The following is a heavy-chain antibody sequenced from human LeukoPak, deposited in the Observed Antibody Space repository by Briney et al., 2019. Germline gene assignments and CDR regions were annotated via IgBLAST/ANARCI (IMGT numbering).Heavy chain of an antibody. Sequence: PGGSLRLSCAPSAFTFSSYGMHWVRQAPGKGLEWVAVISYDGSNKYYADSVKGRFTISRDNSKNTLYLQMNSLRAEDTAVYYCAREAADFWSGPNYFDYWGQGTLVTVSS. CDR3: AREAADFWSGPNYFDY. D-gene: IGHD3-3*01. V-gene: IGHV3-30*19. J-gene: IGHJ4*02. CDR2: ISYDGSNK. CDR1: AFTFSSYG.